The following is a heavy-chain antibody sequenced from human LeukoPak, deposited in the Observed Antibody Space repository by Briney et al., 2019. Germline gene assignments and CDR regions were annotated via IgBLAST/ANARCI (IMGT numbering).Heavy chain of an antibody. CDR3: ARSIDY. CDR1: GFTVSSNY. D-gene: IGHD6-6*01. CDR2: IYSGGST. J-gene: IGHJ4*02. Sequence: HPGGSLRLSCEVSGFTVSSNYMSWVRQAPGKGLEWVSVIYSGGSTYYADSVKGRFTISRDSSKNTLNLQMNSLRADDTAVYYCARSIDYWGQGTLVTVSS. V-gene: IGHV3-53*01.